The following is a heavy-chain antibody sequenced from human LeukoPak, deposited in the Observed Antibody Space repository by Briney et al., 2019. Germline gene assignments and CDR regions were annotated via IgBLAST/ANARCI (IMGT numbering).Heavy chain of an antibody. CDR3: ARVWASYGGNSGYYYGMDV. V-gene: IGHV4-61*01. CDR1: GGSISSGSYY. Sequence: SQTLSLTCTVSGGSISSGSYYWSWIRQPPGKGLEWIGYIYYSGSTNYNPSLKSRVTISVDTSKNQFSLKLSSVTAADTAVYYCARVWASYGGNSGYYYGMDVWGQGTTVTVSS. CDR2: IYYSGST. J-gene: IGHJ6*02. D-gene: IGHD4-23*01.